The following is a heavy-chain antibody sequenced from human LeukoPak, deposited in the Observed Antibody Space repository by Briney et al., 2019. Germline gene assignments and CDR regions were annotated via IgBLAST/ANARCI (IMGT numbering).Heavy chain of an antibody. CDR1: GFTVSSNY. V-gene: IGHV3-53*01. J-gene: IGHJ4*02. Sequence: PGGSLRLSCAASGFTVSSNYMSWVRQAPGKGLEWVSVIYSAGSTYYADSVKGRFTISRDNSVNTLYLQMNSLRAEDTAVYYCAKVGVGTGRLRSFDYWGQGTLVTVSS. CDR2: IYSAGST. D-gene: IGHD3/OR15-3a*01. CDR3: AKVGVGTGRLRSFDY.